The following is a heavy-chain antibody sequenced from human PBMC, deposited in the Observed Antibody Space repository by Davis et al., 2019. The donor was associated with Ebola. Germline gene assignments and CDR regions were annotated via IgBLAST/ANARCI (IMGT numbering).Heavy chain of an antibody. Sequence: GESLKISCATSGFTFSSNAMSWVRQAPGKGLEWVAVISYDGSNKYYADSVKGRFTISRDNSKNTLYLQMNSLRAEDTAVYYCARDASDWGSYYFDYWGQGTLVTVSS. CDR3: ARDASDWGSYYFDY. J-gene: IGHJ4*02. V-gene: IGHV3-30-3*01. CDR1: GFTFSSNA. CDR2: ISYDGSNK. D-gene: IGHD7-27*01.